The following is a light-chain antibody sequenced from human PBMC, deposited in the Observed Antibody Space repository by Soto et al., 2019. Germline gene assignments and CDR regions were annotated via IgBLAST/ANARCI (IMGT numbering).Light chain of an antibody. CDR2: GHN. V-gene: IGLV1-40*01. Sequence: QSVLTQPPSVSGAPGQRVTISCTGSRSNIGAGYDVHWYQQLPGTAPKLLISGHNNRPSGVPDRFFGSKSGTSASLTIIGLQAEDEADYYCQSYDSSLSGSGVFGGGTQLTVL. J-gene: IGLJ3*02. CDR1: RSNIGAGYD. CDR3: QSYDSSLSGSGV.